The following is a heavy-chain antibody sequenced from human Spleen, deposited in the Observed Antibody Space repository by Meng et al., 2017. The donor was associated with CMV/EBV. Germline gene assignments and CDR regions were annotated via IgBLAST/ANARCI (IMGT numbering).Heavy chain of an antibody. CDR3: AKDISWLAHYFDY. CDR1: GCTCSSYG. CDR2: IRYDGSNK. D-gene: IGHD6-19*01. V-gene: IGHV3-30*02. Sequence: GSGCTCSSYGMHWVRQAPGKGLEWVAFIRYDGSNKYYADSVKGRFTISRDNSKNTLYLQMNSLRAEDTAVYYCAKDISWLAHYFDYWGQGTLVTVSS. J-gene: IGHJ4*02.